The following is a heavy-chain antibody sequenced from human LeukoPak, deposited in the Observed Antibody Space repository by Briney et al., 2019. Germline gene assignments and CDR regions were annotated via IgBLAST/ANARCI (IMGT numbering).Heavy chain of an antibody. V-gene: IGHV4-59*08. D-gene: IGHD3-3*01. CDR1: GVSISIYY. CDR3: ARRPSGYALSWLDP. CDR2: IYYSGST. J-gene: IGHJ5*02. Sequence: SESLSLTRAVSGVSISIYYWSWIPQPPGKGLEWSGYIYYSGSTNYNTSPTSRVTISVDTTKNQFSLRCSSVAAADTAVEYCARRPSGYALSWLDPWGQGTLVSVSS.